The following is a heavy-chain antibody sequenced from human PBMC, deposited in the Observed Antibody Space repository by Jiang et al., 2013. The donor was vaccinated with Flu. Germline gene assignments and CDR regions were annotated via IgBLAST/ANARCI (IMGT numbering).Heavy chain of an antibody. V-gene: IGHV4-39*01. Sequence: KSRVTISVDTSKNQFSLKLSSVTAADTAVYYCARILTNYFDYWGQGTLVIVSS. D-gene: IGHD3-9*01. J-gene: IGHJ4*02. CDR3: ARILTNYFDY.